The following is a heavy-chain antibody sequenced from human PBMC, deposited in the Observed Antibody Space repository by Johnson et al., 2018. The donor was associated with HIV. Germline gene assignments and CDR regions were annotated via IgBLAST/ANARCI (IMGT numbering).Heavy chain of an antibody. CDR2: INHDGTEQ. Sequence: VQLVESGGGLVQPGGSLRLSCAASGCTFSHYWMTWVRLAPRKGLEWVANINHDGTEQYYVDSVKGRFIISRDNAKNSMYLQMKSLRVDDTAVYYCASERLGGWEDALDMWGQGTMVTVSS. V-gene: IGHV3-7*01. D-gene: IGHD6-19*01. CDR3: ASERLGGWEDALDM. CDR1: GCTFSHYW. J-gene: IGHJ3*02.